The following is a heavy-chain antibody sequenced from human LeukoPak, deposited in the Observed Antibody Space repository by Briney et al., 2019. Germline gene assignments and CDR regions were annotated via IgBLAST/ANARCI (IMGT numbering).Heavy chain of an antibody. CDR1: GYTFSSYG. CDR3: ARPVGGSSTDYFDY. CDR2: ISPYNGNT. Sequence: ASVKVSCKPSGYTFSSYGINWVRQAPGQGLEWMGWISPYNGNTNYAQKFQGRVTMTTDTSTSTAYLELRSLRSDDTAVYYCARPVGGSSTDYFDYWGQGTLVTVSS. D-gene: IGHD3-16*01. J-gene: IGHJ4*02. V-gene: IGHV1-18*01.